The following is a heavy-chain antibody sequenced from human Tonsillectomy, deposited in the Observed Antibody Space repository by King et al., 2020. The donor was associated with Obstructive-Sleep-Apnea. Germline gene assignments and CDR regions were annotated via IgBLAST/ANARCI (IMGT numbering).Heavy chain of an antibody. CDR3: ARGSGAAAVNWLDP. Sequence: VQPQQWGAGLLKPSETLSLTCAVFGGSFSDYYWSWIRQPPGKGLEWIGEINHSGSTNYNPSLKSRVTISVDTSKNQFSLKLRSVTAADTAVYFCARGSGAAAVNWLDPWGQGTLVTVSS. D-gene: IGHD6-13*01. CDR2: INHSGST. V-gene: IGHV4-34*01. CDR1: GGSFSDYY. J-gene: IGHJ5*02.